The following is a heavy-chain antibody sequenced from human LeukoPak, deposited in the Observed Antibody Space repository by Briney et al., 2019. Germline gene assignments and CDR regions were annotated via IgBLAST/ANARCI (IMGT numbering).Heavy chain of an antibody. J-gene: IGHJ4*02. CDR2: INPKSGGT. CDR3: TLFNH. CDR1: GYTFTGYY. Sequence: ASVKVSCKASGYTFTGYYIHWVRQAPGQGLEWMGWINPKSGGTDFAQKFQGRVTMTRDTSTSTAYMELTRLRSDDTAVYYCTLFNHWGQGTLVTVSS. V-gene: IGHV1-2*02. D-gene: IGHD3-3*01.